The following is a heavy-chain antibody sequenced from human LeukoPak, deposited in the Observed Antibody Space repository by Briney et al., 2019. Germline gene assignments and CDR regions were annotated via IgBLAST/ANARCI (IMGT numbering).Heavy chain of an antibody. CDR2: INSDRSST. CDR1: GFTFSSYW. J-gene: IGHJ2*01. D-gene: IGHD3-9*01. CDR3: ARPSFDWLLRNWYFDL. V-gene: IGHV3-74*01. Sequence: GGSPRLSCAASGFTFSSYWMRWVRHAPGKGLVWVSRINSDRSSTSYADSVKGRFTISRDNAKNTLYLQMNSLRAEDTAVYYCARPSFDWLLRNWYFDLWGRGTLVTVSS.